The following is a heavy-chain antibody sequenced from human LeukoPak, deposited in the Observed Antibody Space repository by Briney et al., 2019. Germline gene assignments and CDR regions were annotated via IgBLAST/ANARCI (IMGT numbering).Heavy chain of an antibody. CDR3: ARASWATVTTYDY. Sequence: ASVKVSCKASGYTFTSYGISWVRQAPGQGLEWMGWISAYNGNTNYAQKLQGRVTMTTDTSTSTACMELRSLRSDDTAVYYCARASWATVTTYDYWGQGTLVTVSS. V-gene: IGHV1-18*01. CDR2: ISAYNGNT. J-gene: IGHJ4*02. D-gene: IGHD4-17*01. CDR1: GYTFTSYG.